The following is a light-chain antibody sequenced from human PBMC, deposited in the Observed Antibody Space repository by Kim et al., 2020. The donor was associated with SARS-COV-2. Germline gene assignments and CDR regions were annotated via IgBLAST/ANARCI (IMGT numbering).Light chain of an antibody. J-gene: IGKJ2*01. V-gene: IGKV1-39*01. CDR2: STF. CDR3: QQSFNTVST. Sequence: ASVRCRVNLTCRASQSIHSRLNWYQQRPGKAPKLLIHSTFSLQSGVPSRFSGSGSGTDFTFTISSLQPEDVGAYYCQQSFNTVSTFGQGTKLEI. CDR1: QSIHSR.